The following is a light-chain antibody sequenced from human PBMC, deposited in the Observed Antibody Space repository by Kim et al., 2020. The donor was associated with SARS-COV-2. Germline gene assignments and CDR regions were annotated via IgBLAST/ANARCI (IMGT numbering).Light chain of an antibody. J-gene: IGLJ2*01. CDR2: NDS. CDR3: QVWDSDSDHWV. V-gene: IGLV3-21*04. Sequence: PRRRAWITCGGDRIGSKSVKWYQQKPGQAPVLVIYNDSDRPSGIPQRFSGSNFGDTATLTISPVAAGDEADYYCQVWDSDSDHWVFGGGTQLTVL. CDR1: RIGSKS.